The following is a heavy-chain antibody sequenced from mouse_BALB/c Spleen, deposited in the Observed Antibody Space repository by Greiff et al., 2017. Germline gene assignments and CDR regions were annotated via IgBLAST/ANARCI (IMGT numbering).Heavy chain of an antibody. CDR2: ISSGGSYT. CDR1: GFTFSSYG. Sequence: EVQLVESGGDLVKPGGSLKLSCAASGFTFSSYGLSWVRQTPDKRLEWVATISSGGSYTYYPDSVKGRFTISRDNAKNTLYLQMSSLKSEDTAMYYCARHEISPYAMDYWGQGTSVTVSS. V-gene: IGHV5-6*01. J-gene: IGHJ4*01. CDR3: ARHEISPYAMDY.